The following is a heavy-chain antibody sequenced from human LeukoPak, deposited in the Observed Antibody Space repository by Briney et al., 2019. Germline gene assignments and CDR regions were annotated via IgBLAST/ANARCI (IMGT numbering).Heavy chain of an antibody. CDR1: GGSISSYY. V-gene: IGHV4-59*08. Sequence: SETLSLTCTVSGGSISSYYWSWIRQPPGKGLEWIGYIYYSGSTNYNLSLKSRVTISVDTSKNQFSLKLSSVTAADTAVYYCARGNGFQAGVYYYYGMDVWGQGTTVTVSS. J-gene: IGHJ6*02. CDR3: ARGNGFQAGVYYYYGMDV. CDR2: IYYSGST. D-gene: IGHD2-8*01.